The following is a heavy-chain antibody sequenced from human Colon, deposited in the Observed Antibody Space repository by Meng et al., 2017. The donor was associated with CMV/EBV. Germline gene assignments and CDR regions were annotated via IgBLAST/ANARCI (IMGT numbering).Heavy chain of an antibody. CDR2: MLPKTGAL. Sequence: QVQAVEAGAGGKKPGASVKVSCKASGYTFTPYYIPWVRQAPGQGLEWVGCMLPKTGALDYAQKFRGRITLTTDTSITTAYMELSGLTSDDTAVYYCIRENWYYNYWGLGTLVTVSS. CDR1: GYTFTPYY. CDR3: IRENWYYNY. V-gene: IGHV1-2*02. D-gene: IGHD1-1*01. J-gene: IGHJ4*02.